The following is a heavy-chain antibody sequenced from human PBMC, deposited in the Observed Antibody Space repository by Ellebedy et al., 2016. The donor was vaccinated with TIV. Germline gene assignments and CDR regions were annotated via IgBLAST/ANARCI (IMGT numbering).Heavy chain of an antibody. J-gene: IGHJ6*02. V-gene: IGHV4-39*01. D-gene: IGHD4-23*01. Sequence: MPSETLSLTCTVSGGSISSSSYYWGWIRQPPGKGLEWIGSIYYSGSTYYNPSLKSRVTISVDTSKNQFSLKLSSVTAADTAVYYCKGLRWPYGMDVWGQGTTVTVSS. CDR2: IYYSGST. CDR3: KGLRWPYGMDV. CDR1: GGSISSSSYY.